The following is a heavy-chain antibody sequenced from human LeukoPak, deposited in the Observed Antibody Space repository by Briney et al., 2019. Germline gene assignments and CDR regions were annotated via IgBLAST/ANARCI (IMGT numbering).Heavy chain of an antibody. CDR3: ARGKSIAARYFDY. V-gene: IGHV4-59*01. CDR2: IYYSGST. J-gene: IGHJ4*02. CDR1: GGSISSYY. Sequence: SETLSLTCTVSGGSISSYYWSWLRQPPGRGLEWIGYIYYSGSTNYNPSLKSRVTISVDTSKNQFSLKLSSVTAADTAVYYCARGKSIAARYFDYWGQGTLVTVSS. D-gene: IGHD6-6*01.